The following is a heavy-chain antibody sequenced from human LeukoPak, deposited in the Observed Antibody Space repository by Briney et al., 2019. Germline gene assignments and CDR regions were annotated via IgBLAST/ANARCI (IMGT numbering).Heavy chain of an antibody. V-gene: IGHV3-64D*09. CDR3: VKDYNWNIFHY. CDR2: ISSNGGST. CDR1: GFTFSSYA. J-gene: IGHJ4*02. Sequence: GGSLRLSCSASGFTFSSYAMHWVRQAPGKGLEYVSGISSNGGSTYYADSVKGRFTVSRDNSKNTLYLQMSSLRADDTAVYYCVKDYNWNIFHYWGQGTLVTVSS. D-gene: IGHD1/OR15-1a*01.